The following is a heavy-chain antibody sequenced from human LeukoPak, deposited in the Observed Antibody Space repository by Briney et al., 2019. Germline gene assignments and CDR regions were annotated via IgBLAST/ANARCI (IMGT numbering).Heavy chain of an antibody. Sequence: SETLSLTCSVSGDSIRKDNWWTWVRRSPGKGLEWLGEIYDSGKTNYHPSLRSRIAISIDTAKRQFSLELTAVTAADTAVYYCANHYSGYIDYWGQGALVTVSS. CDR2: IYDSGKT. CDR3: ANHYSGYIDY. D-gene: IGHD5-12*01. V-gene: IGHV4/OR15-8*02. CDR1: GDSIRKDNW. J-gene: IGHJ4*02.